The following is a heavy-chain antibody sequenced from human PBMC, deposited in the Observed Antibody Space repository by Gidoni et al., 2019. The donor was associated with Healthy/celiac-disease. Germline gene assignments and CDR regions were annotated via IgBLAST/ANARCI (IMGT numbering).Heavy chain of an antibody. CDR3: ARGGDIVVVPAAKWLQYYGMDV. CDR2: IYYSGST. Sequence: QVQLQESGPGLVKPSETLSLTCTVSGGSISRYHWNWIRQPTEKGLEWIGYIYYSGSTNYNPSLKSRVTISVDTSKNQFSLKLSSVTAADTAVYYCARGGDIVVVPAAKWLQYYGMDVWGQGTTVTVSS. J-gene: IGHJ6*02. CDR1: GGSISRYH. V-gene: IGHV4-59*01. D-gene: IGHD2-2*01.